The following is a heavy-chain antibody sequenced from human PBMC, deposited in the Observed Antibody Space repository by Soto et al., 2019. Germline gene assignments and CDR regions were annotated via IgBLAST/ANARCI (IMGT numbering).Heavy chain of an antibody. V-gene: IGHV3-30-3*01. CDR2: ISYDGSNK. CDR3: ARDMVDCSSTSCYGDYYYGMDA. Sequence: GSLRLSCAASGFTFSSYAMYWVRQAPGKGLEWVAVISYDGSNKYYAGSVKGRFTISRDNSKNTLYLQMNSLRAEDTAVYYCARDMVDCSSTSCYGDYYYGMDAWGQGTTVTVSS. J-gene: IGHJ6*02. CDR1: GFTFSSYA. D-gene: IGHD2-2*01.